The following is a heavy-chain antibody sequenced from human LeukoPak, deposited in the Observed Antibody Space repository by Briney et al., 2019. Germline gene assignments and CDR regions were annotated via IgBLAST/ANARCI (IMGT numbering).Heavy chain of an antibody. CDR3: AREREAAAAYYYYYYMDV. Sequence: PSETLSLTCTVSGGSISSSSYYWGWIRQPPGKGLEWIGSIYYSGSTYYNPSLKSRVTISVDTSKNQFSLKLSSVTAADTAVYYCAREREAAAAYYYYYYMDVWGKGTTVTVSS. J-gene: IGHJ6*03. V-gene: IGHV4-39*07. CDR1: GGSISSSSYY. CDR2: IYYSGST. D-gene: IGHD6-13*01.